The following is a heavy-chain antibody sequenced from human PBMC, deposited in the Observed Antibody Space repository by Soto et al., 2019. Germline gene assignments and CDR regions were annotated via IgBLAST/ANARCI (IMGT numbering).Heavy chain of an antibody. Sequence: SVKVSCKASGGTFSSYAISWVRQAPGQGLEWMGGIIPIFGTANYAQKFQGRVTITADESTSTAYMELSSLRSEDTAVYYCAGMVTGYYDSSGYFPSWGQGSLVTVSS. CDR1: GGTFSSYA. CDR2: IIPIFGTA. J-gene: IGHJ5*02. V-gene: IGHV1-69*13. D-gene: IGHD3-22*01. CDR3: AGMVTGYYDSSGYFPS.